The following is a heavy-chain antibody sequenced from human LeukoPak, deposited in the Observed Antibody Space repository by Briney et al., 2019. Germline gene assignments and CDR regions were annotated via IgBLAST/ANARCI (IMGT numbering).Heavy chain of an antibody. CDR3: ARAQWFGELFVWFDP. V-gene: IGHV4-30-2*01. CDR2: IYHSGST. Sequence: PSQTLSLTCAVSGGSISSGGYSWSWIRQPPGKGLEWIGYIYHSGSTYYNPSLKSRVTISVDRSKNQFSLKLSSVTAADTAVYYCARAQWFGELFVWFDPWGQGTLVTVSS. D-gene: IGHD3-10*01. J-gene: IGHJ5*02. CDR1: GGSISSGGYS.